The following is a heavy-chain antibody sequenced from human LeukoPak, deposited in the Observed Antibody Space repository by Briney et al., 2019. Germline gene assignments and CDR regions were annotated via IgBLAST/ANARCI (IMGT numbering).Heavy chain of an antibody. D-gene: IGHD3-3*01. J-gene: IGHJ4*02. CDR3: AKDRYDFWSGYPEYYFDY. CDR2: IRYDGSNK. V-gene: IGHV3-30*02. Sequence: GGSLRLSCAASGLTFSSYGMHWVRQAPGKGLEWVAFIRYDGSNKYYADSVKGRFTISRDNSKNTLYLQMNSLRAEDTAVYYCAKDRYDFWSGYPEYYFDYWGQGTLVTVSS. CDR1: GLTFSSYG.